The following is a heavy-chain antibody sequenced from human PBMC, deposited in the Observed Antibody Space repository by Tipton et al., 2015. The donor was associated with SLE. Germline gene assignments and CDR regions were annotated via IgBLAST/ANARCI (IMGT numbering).Heavy chain of an antibody. CDR1: GGSISSGGYS. D-gene: IGHD3-10*01. Sequence: TLSLTCAVSGGSISSGGYSWSWIRQPPGKGLEWIGEINHSGSTNYNPSLKSRVTISVDTSKNQFSLKLSSVTAADTAVYYCARGYYGSGSYYWFDPWGQGTLVTVSS. J-gene: IGHJ5*02. CDR3: ARGYYGSGSYYWFDP. V-gene: IGHV4-30-2*01. CDR2: INHSGST.